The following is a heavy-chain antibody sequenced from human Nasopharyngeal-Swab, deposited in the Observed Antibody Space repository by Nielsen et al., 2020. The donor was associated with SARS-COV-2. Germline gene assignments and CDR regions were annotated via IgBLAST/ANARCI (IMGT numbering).Heavy chain of an antibody. CDR1: GGSFSGYY. CDR3: ARSLRITIFGVVIISRWFDP. V-gene: IGHV4-34*01. CDR2: INHSGST. D-gene: IGHD3-3*01. J-gene: IGHJ5*02. Sequence: SETLSLTCAVYGGSFSGYYWSWIRQPPGKGLEWIGEINHSGSTNYNPSLKSRVTISVDTFKNQFSLKLSSVTAADTAVYYCARSLRITIFGVVIISRWFDPWGQGTLVTVSS.